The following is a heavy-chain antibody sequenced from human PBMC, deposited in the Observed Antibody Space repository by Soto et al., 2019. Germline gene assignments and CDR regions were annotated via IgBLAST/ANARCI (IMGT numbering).Heavy chain of an antibody. Sequence: QVQLQQWGAGLLKPSETLSLTCAVYGGSFSGYYWSWIRQPPGKGLEWIGEINHSGSTNYNPSLKGRVTLAVDTSKNQFSLKLSSVTAADPAVYYCARGHGSPYVDRNSWFDPWGQGTLVIVSS. CDR1: GGSFSGYY. J-gene: IGHJ5*02. CDR3: ARGHGSPYVDRNSWFDP. V-gene: IGHV4-34*01. D-gene: IGHD5-12*01. CDR2: INHSGST.